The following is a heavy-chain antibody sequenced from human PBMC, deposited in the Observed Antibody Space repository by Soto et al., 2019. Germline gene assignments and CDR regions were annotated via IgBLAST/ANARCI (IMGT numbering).Heavy chain of an antibody. CDR3: VRKYPGTRPFDY. V-gene: IGHV3-23*01. J-gene: IGHJ4*01. Sequence: GVLRLSCAASGFTFNSYAMNWVRQAPGKGLAWVSAIGTDGNTYYANSVKGRFTISRDNSRTTLYLQMNSLRVEDTAIYYCVRKYPGTRPFDYWGQGTLVTVSS. D-gene: IGHD2-2*01. CDR1: GFTFNSYA. CDR2: IGTDGNT.